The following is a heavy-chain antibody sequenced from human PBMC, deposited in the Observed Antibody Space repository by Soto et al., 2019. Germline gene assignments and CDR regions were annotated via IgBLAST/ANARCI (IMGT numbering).Heavy chain of an antibody. V-gene: IGHV6-1*01. D-gene: IGHD6-6*01. J-gene: IGHJ4*02. CDR2: TYYRSKLNN. Sequence: SQTLSFTCSISGDSVSSNRAAWIWIRQSPSRGLEWLGRTYYRSKLNNDYAVSVKSRITINPDTSKNQFSPQLNYVTPEETAVYYCARGDSSSFDYWGPGTLVTV. CDR1: GDSVSSNRAA. CDR3: ARGDSSSFDY.